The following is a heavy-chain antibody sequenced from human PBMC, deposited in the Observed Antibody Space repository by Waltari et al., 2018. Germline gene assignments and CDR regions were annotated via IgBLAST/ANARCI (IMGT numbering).Heavy chain of an antibody. V-gene: IGHV3-15*01. CDR3: TTIRP. Sequence: EVQLVESGGGLVKPGGSLRLSCAASGFTFSNAWLSWVRQAPGKGLEWVGRIKSKTEGGTTDYAAPVKGRFTISRDDSKNTLYLQMNSLKTEDTAVYYCTTIRPWGQGTLVTVSS. CDR1: GFTFSNAW. J-gene: IGHJ4*02. CDR2: IKSKTEGGTT.